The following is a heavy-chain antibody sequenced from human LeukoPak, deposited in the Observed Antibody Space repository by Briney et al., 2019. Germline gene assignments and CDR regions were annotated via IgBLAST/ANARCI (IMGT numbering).Heavy chain of an antibody. CDR3: ASSADYYYYGMDV. Sequence: GGSLRLSYAASGFTFSDYYMSWIRQAPGKGLEWVSYISSSGSTIYYADSVKGRFTISRDNAKNSLYLQMNSLRAEDTAVYYCASSADYYYYGMDVWGQGTTVTVSS. J-gene: IGHJ6*02. CDR1: GFTFSDYY. CDR2: ISSSGSTI. D-gene: IGHD6-19*01. V-gene: IGHV3-11*04.